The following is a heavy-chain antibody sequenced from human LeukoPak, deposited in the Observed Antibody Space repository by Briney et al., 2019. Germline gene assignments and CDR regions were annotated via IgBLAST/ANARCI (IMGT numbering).Heavy chain of an antibody. CDR3: ARDPDFWSGYYNFDY. V-gene: IGHV4-39*07. CDR2: IYYSGST. Sequence: SETLSLTCTVSCGSISSSSYYWGWIRQPPGKGLEWIGSIYYSGSTYYNPSLKSRVTISVDTSKNQFSLKLSSVTAADTAVYYCARDPDFWSGYYNFDYWGQGTLVTVSS. CDR1: CGSISSSSYY. J-gene: IGHJ4*02. D-gene: IGHD3-3*01.